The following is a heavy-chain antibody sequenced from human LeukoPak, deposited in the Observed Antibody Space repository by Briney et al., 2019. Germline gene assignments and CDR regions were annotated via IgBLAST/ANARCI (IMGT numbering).Heavy chain of an antibody. J-gene: IGHJ4*02. CDR3: ARDTSYLDY. CDR2: IYYSGST. Sequence: SETLSLTCTVSGGSISTYYWSWIWPPPGKGREWIGYIYYSGSTNYNPSLKSRVTISVDTSKNQFSLKLSSVTAADTAVYYCARDTSYLDYWGQGTLVTVSS. V-gene: IGHV4-59*01. CDR1: GGSISTYY. D-gene: IGHD2/OR15-2a*01.